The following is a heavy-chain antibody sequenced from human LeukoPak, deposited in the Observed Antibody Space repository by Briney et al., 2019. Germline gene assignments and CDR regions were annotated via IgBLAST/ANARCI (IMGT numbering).Heavy chain of an antibody. D-gene: IGHD5-24*01. CDR1: GYSFTSYW. J-gene: IGHJ4*02. CDR2: IYPGDSDT. V-gene: IGHV5-51*01. CDR3: ARQLSDRDGYNLIGY. Sequence: GESLKISCKGSGYSFTSYWIGWVRQMPGKGLEWMGIIYPGDSDTRYSPSFQGQVTISADKSISAAYLQWSSLKASDTAMYYCARQLSDRDGYNLIGYWGQGTLVTVSS.